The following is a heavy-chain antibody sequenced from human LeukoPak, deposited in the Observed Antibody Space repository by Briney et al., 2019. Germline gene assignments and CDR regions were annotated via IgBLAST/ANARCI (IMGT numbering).Heavy chain of an antibody. CDR3: AKEDIVVVPAAIRFDY. Sequence: GGSLRLSCAASGFTFSNYWMSWVRQAPGKGLEWVANIKPDGSEKHYVDSVKGRFTISRDNAKNSLYLQMNSLRAEDTAIYYCAKEDIVVVPAAIRFDYWGQGTLVTVSS. V-gene: IGHV3-7*04. CDR1: GFTFSNYW. D-gene: IGHD2-2*01. CDR2: IKPDGSEK. J-gene: IGHJ4*02.